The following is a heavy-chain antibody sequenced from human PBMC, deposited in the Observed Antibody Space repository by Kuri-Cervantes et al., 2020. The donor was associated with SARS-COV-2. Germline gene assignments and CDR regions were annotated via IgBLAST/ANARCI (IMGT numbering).Heavy chain of an antibody. D-gene: IGHD3-22*01. CDR1: YGTLTGYQ. CDR2: INHRGDT. CDR3: ASSINGYFSFYYLDV. Sequence: SQTLSLTCALYYGTLTGYQWSWIRQPPGKGLEWIGGINHRGDTYYNPSLEARVTISRDTSENKFSLRLSSVTAADTAVYYCASSINGYFSFYYLDVWGKGTTVT. J-gene: IGHJ6*03. V-gene: IGHV4-34*01.